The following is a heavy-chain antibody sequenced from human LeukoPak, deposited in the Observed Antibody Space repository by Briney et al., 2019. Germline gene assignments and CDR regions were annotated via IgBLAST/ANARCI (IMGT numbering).Heavy chain of an antibody. CDR2: IKSKTNGETT. J-gene: IGHJ4*02. CDR1: GFTFSNAW. CDR3: TIHADVDYFDS. D-gene: IGHD3-10*02. V-gene: IGHV3-15*01. Sequence: PGGSLRLSCAGSGFTFSNAWMSWVRQAPGKGLEWVGRIKSKTNGETTDYAAPVKGRFTISRDDSKNTLYLQMNSLKPEDTAVYHCTIHADVDYFDSWGQGTLVTVSS.